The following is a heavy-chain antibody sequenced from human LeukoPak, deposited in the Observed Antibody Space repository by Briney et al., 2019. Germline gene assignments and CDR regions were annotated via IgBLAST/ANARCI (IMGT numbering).Heavy chain of an antibody. CDR1: GFTFSDNA. V-gene: IGHV3-23*01. CDR3: AELGITMIGGV. D-gene: IGHD3-10*02. Sequence: GGSLRLSCAASGFTFSDNAMSWVRQAPGKGLEWVSSISGSGGTTYNADSVKGRFTISRDNAKNSLYLQMNSLRAEDTAVYYCAELGITMIGGVWGKGTTVTISS. CDR2: ISGSGGTT. J-gene: IGHJ6*04.